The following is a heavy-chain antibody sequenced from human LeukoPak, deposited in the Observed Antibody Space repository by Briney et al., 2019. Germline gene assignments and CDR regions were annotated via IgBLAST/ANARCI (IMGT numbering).Heavy chain of an antibody. D-gene: IGHD3-9*01. J-gene: IGHJ4*02. Sequence: KPGGSLRLSCAASGFTFSSYNMNWVRQAPGKGLEWVSSISSSSSYIYYADSVKGRFTISRDNAKNSLYLQMNSLRAEDTAVYYCARDQPNYDILTGYYPFDYWGQGTVVTVSS. CDR1: GFTFSSYN. V-gene: IGHV3-21*01. CDR2: ISSSSSYI. CDR3: ARDQPNYDILTGYYPFDY.